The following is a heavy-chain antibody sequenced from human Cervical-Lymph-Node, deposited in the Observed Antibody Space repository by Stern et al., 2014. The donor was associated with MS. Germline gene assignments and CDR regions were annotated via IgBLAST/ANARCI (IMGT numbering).Heavy chain of an antibody. V-gene: IGHV3-13*01. CDR2: IGTAGDT. CDR3: ARAISRGYTYGAYYFDY. Sequence: EVQLVESGGDLVKPGGSLRLSCEASGFTFSSYDIHWVRQAPGKGLEWVSAIGTAGDTYYPGSVKGRFTISRKNAKNSLYLQMNSLRAGDTAVYYCARAISRGYTYGAYYFDYWGQGTLVTVSS. CDR1: GFTFSSYD. J-gene: IGHJ4*02. D-gene: IGHD5-18*01.